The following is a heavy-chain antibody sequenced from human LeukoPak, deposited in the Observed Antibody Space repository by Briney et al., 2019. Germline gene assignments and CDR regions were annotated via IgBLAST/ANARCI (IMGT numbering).Heavy chain of an antibody. CDR2: VSAANNP. CDR1: GYIFTPHH. CDR3: AMSVEMPSIPSFDY. J-gene: IGHJ4*02. D-gene: IGHD5-24*01. Sequence: ASVKVSCKTSGYIFTPHHIHWMRRAPGQGLELLGWVSAANNPEYSQKFQGRVVITRDASATTSYLELNSLRSEDTAVYYCAMSVEMPSIPSFDYWGQGTLVTVSS. V-gene: IGHV1-3*01.